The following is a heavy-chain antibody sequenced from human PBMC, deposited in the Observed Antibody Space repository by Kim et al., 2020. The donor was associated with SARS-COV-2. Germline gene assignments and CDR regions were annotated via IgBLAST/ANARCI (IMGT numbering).Heavy chain of an antibody. Sequence: KGRFTISRDNSKTTLFLQMNSLRAEDTAVYYCAKARGGSYYYGMDVWGQGTSVTVSS. D-gene: IGHD1-26*01. CDR3: AKARGGSYYYGMDV. V-gene: IGHV3-30*02. J-gene: IGHJ6*02.